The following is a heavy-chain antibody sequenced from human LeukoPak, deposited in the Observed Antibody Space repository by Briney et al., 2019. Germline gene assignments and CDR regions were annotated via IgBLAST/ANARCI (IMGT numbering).Heavy chain of an antibody. CDR1: VFALSRYA. J-gene: IGHJ4*02. V-gene: IGHV3-23*01. CDR3: AKVEDYYDTGAIIRRYFDS. D-gene: IGHD3-22*01. Sequence: GRTLSLSRAVSVFALSRYAMSGGPGAPGPELEGGTAISGSGSSTYYAGSVKGRFNISRDNSKNTLFLQMNSLRAEDTAVYYCAKVEDYYDTGAIIRRYFDSWGQGTLVPVSS. CDR2: ISGSGSST.